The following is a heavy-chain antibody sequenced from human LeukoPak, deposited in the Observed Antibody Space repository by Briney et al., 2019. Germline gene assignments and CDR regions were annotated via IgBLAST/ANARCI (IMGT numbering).Heavy chain of an antibody. D-gene: IGHD6-6*01. J-gene: IGHJ4*02. Sequence: PGGSLRLSCAASGFTFSSYAMSWVRQAPGKGLEWVSSISSSSSYIYYADSVKGRFTISRDNAKNTLYLQMDSLRAEDTAVYYCAGTIAARGSDYWGQGTLVTVSS. CDR3: AGTIAARGSDY. CDR1: GFTFSSYA. CDR2: ISSSSSYI. V-gene: IGHV3-21*01.